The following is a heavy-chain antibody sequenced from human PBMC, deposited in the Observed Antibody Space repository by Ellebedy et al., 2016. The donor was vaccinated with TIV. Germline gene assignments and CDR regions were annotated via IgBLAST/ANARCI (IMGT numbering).Heavy chain of an antibody. CDR1: RYNFETRG. Sequence: ASVKVSCXASRYNFETRGIAWVRQAPGQGLQWMGWISAYSGRTHYAESLQGRVTMTADTSKHTAYMDLRSLTSDDTAVYYCATAPQTLDFWGQGTLLTVSS. CDR2: ISAYSGRT. J-gene: IGHJ4*02. V-gene: IGHV1-18*04. CDR3: ATAPQTLDF.